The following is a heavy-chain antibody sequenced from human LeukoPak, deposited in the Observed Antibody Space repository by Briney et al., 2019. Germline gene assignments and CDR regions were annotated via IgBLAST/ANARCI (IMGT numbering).Heavy chain of an antibody. CDR3: ASSPSPDSYGLGPLSPDPIYCYYYMDA. J-gene: IGHJ6*03. V-gene: IGHV4-4*07. D-gene: IGHD5-18*01. CDR2: IYTSGST. Sequence: SETLSLTCTVSGGSISSYYWSCIRQPAGKGLEWIGRIYTSGSTTYNPSLKSRVTISVDTSKNQFSLKLSSVTAADTAVYYCASSPSPDSYGLGPLSPDPIYCYYYMDAWGKGTTVTISS. CDR1: GGSISSYY.